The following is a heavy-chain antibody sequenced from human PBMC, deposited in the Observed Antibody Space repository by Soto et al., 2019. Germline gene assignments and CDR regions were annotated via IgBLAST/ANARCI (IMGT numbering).Heavy chain of an antibody. Sequence: QLQLQESGPGLVKPSETLSLTCTVSGGSISSSSYYWGWIRQPPGKGLEWIGSIYYSGSTYYNPSLKSRVTISVDTSKNQFSLKLSSVTAADTAVYYCARLQDTIFGVKAKIPAYWGQGTLVTVSS. V-gene: IGHV4-39*01. CDR1: GGSISSSSYY. D-gene: IGHD3-3*01. CDR2: IYYSGST. CDR3: ARLQDTIFGVKAKIPAY. J-gene: IGHJ4*02.